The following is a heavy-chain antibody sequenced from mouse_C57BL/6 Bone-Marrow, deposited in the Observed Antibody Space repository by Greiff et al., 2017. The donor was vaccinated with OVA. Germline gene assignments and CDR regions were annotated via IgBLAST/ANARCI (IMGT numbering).Heavy chain of an antibody. CDR1: GFTFSSYA. D-gene: IGHD5-2*01. CDR2: ISSGGDYI. CDR3: TRDEYAYYMDY. J-gene: IGHJ2*01. V-gene: IGHV5-9-1*02. Sequence: EVQRVESGGGLVKPGGSLKLSCAASGFTFSSYAMSWVRQTPEKRLEWVAYISSGGDYIYYADTVKGRFTITKDNARNTLYLQMSSLKSEDTAVYYCTRDEYAYYMDYWGQGTTLTVSS.